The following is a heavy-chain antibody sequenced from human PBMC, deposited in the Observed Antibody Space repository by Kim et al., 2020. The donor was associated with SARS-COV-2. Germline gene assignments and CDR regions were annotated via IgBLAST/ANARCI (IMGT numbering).Heavy chain of an antibody. J-gene: IGHJ6*02. CDR2: ISDSGGST. CDR1: GFTFRSYA. Sequence: GGSLRLSCAASGFTFRSYAMSWVRQAPGKGLEWVSAISDSGGSTYYADSVKGRFTISRDNSKNTLYLQMNSLRAEDTAVYYCAKDLGYCSSTSCYPPYGMDVWGRGTTVTVSS. V-gene: IGHV3-23*01. D-gene: IGHD2-2*01. CDR3: AKDLGYCSSTSCYPPYGMDV.